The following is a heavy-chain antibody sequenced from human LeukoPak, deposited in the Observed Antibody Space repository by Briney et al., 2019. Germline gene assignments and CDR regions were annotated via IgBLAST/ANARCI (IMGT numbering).Heavy chain of an antibody. J-gene: IGHJ5*02. D-gene: IGHD2-2*01. CDR1: GGSISSNSYY. CDR2: IYYSGST. CDR3: ARNLRGYCSSTSCITGFDP. Sequence: PSETLSLTCTVSGGSISSNSYYWGWIRQPPGKGLEWIGSIYYSGSTNYNPSLKSRVTISVDTSKNQFSLKLSSVTAADTAVYYCARNLRGYCSSTSCITGFDPWGQGTLVTVSS. V-gene: IGHV4-39*07.